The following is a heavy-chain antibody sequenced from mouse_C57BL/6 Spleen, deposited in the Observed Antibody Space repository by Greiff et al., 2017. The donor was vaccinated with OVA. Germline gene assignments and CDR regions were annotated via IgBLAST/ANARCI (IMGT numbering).Heavy chain of an antibody. CDR3: TSTITTGVATDFDD. D-gene: IGHD1-1*01. V-gene: IGHV1-15*01. CDR2: IDPETGGT. J-gene: IGHJ2*01. Sequence: QVQLQQSGAELVRPGASVTLSCKASGYTFTDYEMHWVKQTPVHGLEWIGAIDPETGGTAYNQKFKGQAILTADNSSSTAYMELRSLTSEDSAADYCTSTITTGVATDFDDWGPGTTLTVSS. CDR1: GYTFTDYE.